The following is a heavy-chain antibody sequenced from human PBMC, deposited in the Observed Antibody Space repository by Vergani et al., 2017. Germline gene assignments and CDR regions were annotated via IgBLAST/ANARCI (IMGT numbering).Heavy chain of an antibody. J-gene: IGHJ4*02. CDR2: IIPILGIA. CDR1: GGTFSSYA. V-gene: IGHV1-69*04. D-gene: IGHD5-24*01. Sequence: QVQLVQSGAEVKKPGSSVKVSCKASGGTFSSYAISWVRQAPGQGLEWMGRIIPILGIANYAQKFQGRVTITADKSTSTAYMELSSLRSEDTAVYYCARGRVEMATYFDYWGQGTLVTVSS. CDR3: ARGRVEMATYFDY.